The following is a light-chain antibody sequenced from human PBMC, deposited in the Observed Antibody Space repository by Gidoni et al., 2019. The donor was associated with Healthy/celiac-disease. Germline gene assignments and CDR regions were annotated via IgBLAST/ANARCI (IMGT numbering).Light chain of an antibody. CDR2: DVS. CDR3: SSYTSSSTLV. J-gene: IGLJ2*01. Sequence: PLTQPPPGSGSLGRPITISCTGTSSDVVGYNYVSWYQQHPGKAPKLMIYDVSNRPSGVSNRFSGSKSGNTASLTISGLQAEDEADYYCSSYTSSSTLVFGGGTKLTVL. V-gene: IGLV2-14*03. CDR1: SSDVVGYNY.